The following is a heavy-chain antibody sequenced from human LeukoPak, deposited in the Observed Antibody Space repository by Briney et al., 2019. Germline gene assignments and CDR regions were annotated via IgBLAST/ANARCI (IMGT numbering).Heavy chain of an antibody. CDR3: ARAISGIEDY. V-gene: IGHV3-7*01. Sequence: PGGSLRLSCAASGFTFSSYWMTSVRQAPGKGLEWVANINQDGSEKYYVDSVKGRFTISRDNASNSLYLQMNSLRAEDTAVYYCARAISGIEDYWGQGTLVTVSS. D-gene: IGHD3-10*01. J-gene: IGHJ4*02. CDR2: INQDGSEK. CDR1: GFTFSSYW.